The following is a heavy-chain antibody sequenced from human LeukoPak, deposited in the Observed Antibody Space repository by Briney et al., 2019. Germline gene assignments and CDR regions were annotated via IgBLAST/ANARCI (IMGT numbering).Heavy chain of an antibody. CDR2: ISGSGGST. CDR3: AKGSSPFDY. V-gene: IGHV3-23*01. J-gene: IGHJ4*02. CDR1: GFTFSTYS. Sequence: GGSLRLSCAASGFTFSTYSMNWVRQAPGKGLEWVSAISGSGGSTYYADSVKGRFTISRDNSKNTLYLQMNSLRAEDTAVYYCAKGSSPFDYWGQGTLVTVSS. D-gene: IGHD6-13*01.